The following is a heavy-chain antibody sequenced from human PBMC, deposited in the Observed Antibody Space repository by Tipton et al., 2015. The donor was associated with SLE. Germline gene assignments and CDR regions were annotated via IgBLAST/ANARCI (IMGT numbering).Heavy chain of an antibody. V-gene: IGHV3-9*01. J-gene: IGHJ3*02. D-gene: IGHD1-26*01. CDR2: ISWNSGSI. CDR1: GFTFDDYA. Sequence: RSLRLSCAASGFTFDDYAMHWVRQAPGKGLEWVSGISWNSGSIGYADSVKGRFTISRDNAKNSLYLQMNSLRAEDTALYYCARSLVGALGAFDIGGQGTLVTFSS. CDR3: ARSLVGALGAFDI.